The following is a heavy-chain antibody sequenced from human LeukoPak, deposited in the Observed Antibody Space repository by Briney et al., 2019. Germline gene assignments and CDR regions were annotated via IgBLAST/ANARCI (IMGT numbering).Heavy chain of an antibody. V-gene: IGHV4-59*12. J-gene: IGHJ6*03. Sequence: SETLSLTCTVSGGSISSYYWSWIRQPPGKGLEWIGYIYYSGSTNYNPSLKSRVTISVDTSKNQFSLKLSSVTAADTAVYYCARLPSLYCSGGSCYSHYYYYMDVWGKGTTVTISS. CDR1: GGSISSYY. CDR2: IYYSGST. D-gene: IGHD2-15*01. CDR3: ARLPSLYCSGGSCYSHYYYYMDV.